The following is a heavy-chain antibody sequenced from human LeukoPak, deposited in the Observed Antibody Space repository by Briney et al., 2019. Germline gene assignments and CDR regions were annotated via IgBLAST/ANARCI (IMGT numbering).Heavy chain of an antibody. CDR1: GGSLSGQY. CDR2: FSYTGRT. CDR3: ARLLNNDISGDPDTFDV. Sequence: LETLSLTFTVSGGSLSGQYWSWIPQPPGKRLEWIGYFSYTGRTKYNPSLQSRVTISIDTSKSQITLKLTSVTSADTAVYSCARLLNNDISGDPDTFDVWGQGKTVIVSS. D-gene: IGHD3-22*01. V-gene: IGHV4-59*11. J-gene: IGHJ3*01.